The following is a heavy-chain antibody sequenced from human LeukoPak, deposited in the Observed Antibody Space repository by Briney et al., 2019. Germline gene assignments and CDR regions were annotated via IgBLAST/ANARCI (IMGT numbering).Heavy chain of an antibody. V-gene: IGHV3-23*01. D-gene: IGHD2-15*01. CDR3: AKVGPGAARDY. CDR1: GFTFSRYG. CDR2: VSGSGDNT. J-gene: IGHJ4*02. Sequence: GGSLRLSCAASGFTFSRYGLSWVRQASGKGLEWVSGVSGSGDNTYYADSVKGRSTISRDTSKNMVYLEMNSLRAEDTAVYYCAKVGPGAARDYWGQGTLVTVSS.